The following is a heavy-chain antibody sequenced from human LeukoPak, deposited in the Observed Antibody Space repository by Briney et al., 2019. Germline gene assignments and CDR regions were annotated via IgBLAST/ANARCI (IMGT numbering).Heavy chain of an antibody. D-gene: IGHD4-11*01. Sequence: PSETLSLTCTVSGGSISSYYWSWIRQPPGKGLEWIGYIYYSGSTNYNPSLKSRVTISVDTSKNQFSLKLSSVTAADTAVYYCARGEYSNSYWGQGTLVTVSS. CDR2: IYYSGST. CDR3: ARGEYSNSY. J-gene: IGHJ4*02. CDR1: GGSISSYY. V-gene: IGHV4-59*01.